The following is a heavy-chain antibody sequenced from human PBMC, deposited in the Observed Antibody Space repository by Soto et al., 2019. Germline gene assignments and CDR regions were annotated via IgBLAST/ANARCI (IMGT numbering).Heavy chain of an antibody. CDR1: GFTLSSYN. J-gene: IGHJ4*02. V-gene: IGHV3-48*01. D-gene: IGHD3-10*01. Sequence: GGSLRLSCAVSGFTLSSYNMNWVRQAPGKGLEWLSFISSSGSTTYYADSVKGRFTISRDNAKNSLYLQMNSLRAEDTAVYYCARGSYASGTSYWGQGTLVTVSS. CDR2: ISSSGSTT. CDR3: ARGSYASGTSY.